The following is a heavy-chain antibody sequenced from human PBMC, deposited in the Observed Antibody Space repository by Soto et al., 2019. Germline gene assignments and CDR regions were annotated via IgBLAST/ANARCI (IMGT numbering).Heavy chain of an antibody. CDR2: ISGTGGST. V-gene: IGHV3-23*01. D-gene: IGHD3-10*01. J-gene: IGHJ4*02. CDR1: GFTFDNYA. Sequence: MQLLESGGGLVQPGQSLTLSCVASGFTFDNYAMAWVRQAPGKGLEWVSAISGTGGSTYYADSVKGRFTISRDNSKNTLYVQMNSLRVEDTAVYYCAKEGNRVRGPDYWGQGTLVTVSS. CDR3: AKEGNRVRGPDY.